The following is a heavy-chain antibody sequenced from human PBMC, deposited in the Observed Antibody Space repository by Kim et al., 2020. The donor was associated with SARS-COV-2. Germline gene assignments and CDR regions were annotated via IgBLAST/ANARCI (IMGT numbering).Heavy chain of an antibody. J-gene: IGHJ4*02. CDR2: VFYTGDI. D-gene: IGHD3-10*01. Sequence: GSLSLTCTVSGDSITNDRYFWGWIRQPPGRGLEWIGNVFYTGDIYAKPSLMGRLTISVDTSRTQFSLELRSVTAADAAVYFCARIKRFADYVDSWGQGTLVTVSS. V-gene: IGHV4-39*01. CDR3: ARIKRFADYVDS. CDR1: GDSITNDRYF.